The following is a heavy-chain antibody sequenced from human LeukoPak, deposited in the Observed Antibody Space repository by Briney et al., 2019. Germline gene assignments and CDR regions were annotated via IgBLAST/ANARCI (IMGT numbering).Heavy chain of an antibody. J-gene: IGHJ4*02. Sequence: ASVKVSCKASGYTFTSYAMHWVRQAPGQRLEWMGWINAGNGNTKYSQKFQGRVTITRDTSASTAYMELSSLRSEDTAVYYCARGDGYNLARFKDYWGQGTLVTVSS. CDR2: INAGNGNT. CDR3: ARGDGYNLARFKDY. CDR1: GYTFTSYA. V-gene: IGHV1-3*01. D-gene: IGHD5-24*01.